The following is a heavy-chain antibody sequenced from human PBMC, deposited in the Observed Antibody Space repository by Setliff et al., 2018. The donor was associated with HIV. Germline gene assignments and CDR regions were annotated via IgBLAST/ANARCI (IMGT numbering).Heavy chain of an antibody. CDR3: ATDPVDGSSY. Sequence: TFSSYWMHWVRLPPGKGPVWLSRINAAGGNTNYVDSVKGRFTISRDNAGSTVYLQMSSLRAEDTAVYYCATDPVDGSSYWGQGTLVTVSS. V-gene: IGHV3-74*01. D-gene: IGHD3-10*01. CDR1: TFSSYW. CDR2: INAAGGNT. J-gene: IGHJ4*02.